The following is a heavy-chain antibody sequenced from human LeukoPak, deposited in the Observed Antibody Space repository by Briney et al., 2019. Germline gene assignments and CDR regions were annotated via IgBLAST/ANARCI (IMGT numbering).Heavy chain of an antibody. CDR1: GFTFSSYS. Sequence: GGSLRLSCAASGFTFSSYSMNGVRRAPGKGLEWVSSISSSSSYIYYADSVKGRFTISRDNAKNSLYLQMNSLRAEDTAVYYCARDSFSSSWLTNYYYYGMDVWGQGTTVTVSS. D-gene: IGHD6-13*01. CDR3: ARDSFSSSWLTNYYYYGMDV. J-gene: IGHJ6*02. CDR2: ISSSSSYI. V-gene: IGHV3-21*01.